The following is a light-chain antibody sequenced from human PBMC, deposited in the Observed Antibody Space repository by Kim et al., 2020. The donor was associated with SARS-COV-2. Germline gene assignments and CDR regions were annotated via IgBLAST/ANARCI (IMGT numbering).Light chain of an antibody. CDR1: QSVLYSSNNKNY. V-gene: IGKV4-1*01. J-gene: IGKJ2*01. CDR3: QQYYSTPYT. CDR2: WVS. Sequence: DIVMTQSPDSLAVSLGERATINCKSSQSVLYSSNNKNYLAWYQQKPGQPPKLLIYWVSTRESGVPDRFSGSGSGTDFTLTISSLQAEDVAVYYCQQYYSTPYTFGQGTKLE.